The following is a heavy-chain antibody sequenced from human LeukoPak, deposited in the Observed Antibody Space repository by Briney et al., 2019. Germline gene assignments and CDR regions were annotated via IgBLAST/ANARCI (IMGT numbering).Heavy chain of an antibody. V-gene: IGHV4-59*08. CDR1: GGSSSSYY. CDR3: ARLTPYCYDRSGYYSPGVGGMDV. J-gene: IGHJ6*02. CDR2: IYFSGST. D-gene: IGHD3-22*01. Sequence: SETLSLTCSISGGSSSSYYWSWIRQPPGMGLEWIGHIYFSGSTNYNPSLKSRVTISVDTSNNQLSLNLKLSSVTAADTAVYYCARLTPYCYDRSGYYSPGVGGMDVWGQGTTVTVSS.